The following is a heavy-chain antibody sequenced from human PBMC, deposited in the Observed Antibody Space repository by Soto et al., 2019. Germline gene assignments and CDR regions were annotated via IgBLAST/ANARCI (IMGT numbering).Heavy chain of an antibody. CDR3: ARDVWFDDRTRTLDH. V-gene: IGHV3-33*01. Sequence: QVQLVESGGGVVQPGRALRLSCAASGFIFSTYGMHWVRQAPGQGLEWVAAIWHDGSNKYYEDSVKGRFTISRDNSKNTLDLQMNSLRAEDTAVYYCARDVWFDDRTRTLDHWDQGTLVTVSS. CDR2: IWHDGSNK. D-gene: IGHD3-10*01. CDR1: GFIFSTYG. J-gene: IGHJ4*02.